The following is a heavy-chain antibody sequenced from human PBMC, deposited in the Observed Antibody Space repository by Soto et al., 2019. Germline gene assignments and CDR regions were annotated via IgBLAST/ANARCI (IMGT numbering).Heavy chain of an antibody. CDR2: THYSGRT. J-gene: IGHJ4*02. CDR1: GGSLSNYY. Sequence: SETLSLTCTVSGGSLSNYYWGWIRQSPGKGLEWIGYTHYSGRTNYNPSLESRLTISMDTSKNQFSLRLSSVTAADTALYYCARRLTGAYGSYLDSWGQGALVTVSS. CDR3: ARRLTGAYGSYLDS. V-gene: IGHV4-59*08. D-gene: IGHD4-17*01.